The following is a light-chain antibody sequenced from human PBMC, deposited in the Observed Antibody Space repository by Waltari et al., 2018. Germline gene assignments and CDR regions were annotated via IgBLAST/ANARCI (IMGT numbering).Light chain of an antibody. CDR2: TTS. V-gene: IGKV1-39*01. CDR1: QSIINF. CDR3: QQSYNPPFT. Sequence: DIQLTQSPSSLSASVGDRVTITCRASQSIINFLNWYQQKPGNAPKLLIYTTSSLQSGVPSRFSGSGSVTDFTLTISSLQPEDFATYYCQQSYNPPFTFGPGTKVHLK. J-gene: IGKJ3*01.